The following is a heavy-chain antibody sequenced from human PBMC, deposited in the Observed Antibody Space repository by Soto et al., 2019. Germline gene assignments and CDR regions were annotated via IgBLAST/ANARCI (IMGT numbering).Heavy chain of an antibody. J-gene: IGHJ4*02. V-gene: IGHV3-30-3*01. CDR2: ISYDGSNK. CDR3: AREWNLDFDY. Sequence: PGGSLRLSCAASGFTFSSYAMHWVRQAPGKGLEWVAVISYDGSNKYYADSVMGRFTISRDNSKNTLYLQMNSLRAEDTAVYYCAREWNLDFDYWGQGTLVTVSS. D-gene: IGHD1-7*01. CDR1: GFTFSSYA.